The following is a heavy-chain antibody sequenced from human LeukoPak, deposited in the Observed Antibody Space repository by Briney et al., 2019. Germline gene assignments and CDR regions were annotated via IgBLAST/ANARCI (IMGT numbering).Heavy chain of an antibody. J-gene: IGHJ6*03. CDR2: IYGSGGRT. CDR1: GFTFSSYA. Sequence: GGSLRLSCAASGFTFSSYAMSWVRQAPGKGLEWVSAIYGSGGRTFYADSVKGRFTISRDNSKNTLYLQMNRLRAYDTAVYYCAKGDLYSSSSLGYYYMDVWGKGTTVTVSS. CDR3: AKGDLYSSSSLGYYYMDV. D-gene: IGHD6-6*01. V-gene: IGHV3-23*01.